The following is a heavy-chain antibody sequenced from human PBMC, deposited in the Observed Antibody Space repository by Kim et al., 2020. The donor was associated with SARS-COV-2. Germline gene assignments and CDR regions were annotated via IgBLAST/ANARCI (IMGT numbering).Heavy chain of an antibody. CDR1: GYIFTSYY. CDR2: VNPRGSRP. V-gene: IGHV1-46*01. J-gene: IGHJ6*04. D-gene: IGHD3-22*01. Sequence: ASVKVSCKASGYIFTSYYIHWVRQAPAQGLEWMGVVNPRGSRPNLSQQFQGSVTMARDTATDTVYLELSTLRSEDTAVYYCARDKPTSYYESTGYSYSYVMEVWGEGTTVSVSS. CDR3: ARDKPTSYYESTGYSYSYVMEV.